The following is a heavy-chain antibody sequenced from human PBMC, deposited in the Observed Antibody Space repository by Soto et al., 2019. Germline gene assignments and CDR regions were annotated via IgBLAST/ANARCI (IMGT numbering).Heavy chain of an antibody. CDR2: ISYDGSNK. V-gene: IGHV3-30-3*01. CDR3: ARDPLLGTAMVRWYFDL. D-gene: IGHD5-18*01. CDR1: GFTFSSYA. Sequence: QVQLVESGGGVVQPGRCLRLSCAASGFTFSSYAMHWVRQAPGKGLEWVAVISYDGSNKYYADSVKGRFTISRDNSKNTLYLQMNSLRAEDTAVYYCARDPLLGTAMVRWYFDLWGRGALVAVSS. J-gene: IGHJ2*01.